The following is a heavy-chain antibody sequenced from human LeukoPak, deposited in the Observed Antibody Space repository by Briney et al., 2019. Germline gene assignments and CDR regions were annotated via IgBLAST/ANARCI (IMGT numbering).Heavy chain of an antibody. CDR1: GGSISSSSYY. Sequence: PSETLSLTCTVSGGSISSSSYYWGWIRRPPGKGLEWIGSIYYSGSTYYNPSLKSRVTISVDTSKNQFSLKLSSVTAADTAVYYCARHRGYYYYYMDVWGKGTTVTISS. CDR2: IYYSGST. J-gene: IGHJ6*03. V-gene: IGHV4-39*07. CDR3: ARHRGYYYYYMDV.